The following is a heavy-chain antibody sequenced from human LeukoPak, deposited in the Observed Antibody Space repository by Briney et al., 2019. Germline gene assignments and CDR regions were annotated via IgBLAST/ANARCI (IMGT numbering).Heavy chain of an antibody. D-gene: IGHD6-13*01. CDR3: ARGAGYSSSWYDY. CDR2: IYTSGST. V-gene: IGHV4-61*02. CDR1: GGSISSGSYY. Sequence: SQTLSLTCTVSGGSISSGSYYWSWIRQPAGKGLEWIGRIYTSGSTNYNPSLKSRVTISVDTSKNQFSLKLSSVTAADTAVYYCARGAGYSSSWYDYWGQGTVVTVSS. J-gene: IGHJ4*02.